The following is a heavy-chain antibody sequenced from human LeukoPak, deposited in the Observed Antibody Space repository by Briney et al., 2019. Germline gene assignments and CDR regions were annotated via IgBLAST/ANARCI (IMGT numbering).Heavy chain of an antibody. CDR3: ARESGWLGPFDP. Sequence: ASVKVSCKASGYTFTGYYMHWVRQAPGQGLEWMGWINPNSGGTNYAQKFQGRVTMTRDTSISTAYMELSRLRSDDTAVYYCARESGWLGPFDPWGQGTLVTVSS. V-gene: IGHV1-2*02. J-gene: IGHJ5*02. CDR1: GYTFTGYY. D-gene: IGHD3-22*01. CDR2: INPNSGGT.